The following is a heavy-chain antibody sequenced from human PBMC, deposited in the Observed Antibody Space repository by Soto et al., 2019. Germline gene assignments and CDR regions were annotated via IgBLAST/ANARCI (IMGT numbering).Heavy chain of an antibody. J-gene: IGHJ4*02. D-gene: IGHD3-22*01. CDR3: ARVMAYYYDGSGYYGYYFDY. CDR1: GGSVSSGSYY. Sequence: SETLSLTCTVSGGSVSSGSYYWSWIRHPPGKGLEWIGYIYYSGSTNYNPSLKSRVTISVDTSKNQFSLKLSSVTAADTAVYYCARVMAYYYDGSGYYGYYFDYWGQGTLVTVSS. V-gene: IGHV4-61*01. CDR2: IYYSGST.